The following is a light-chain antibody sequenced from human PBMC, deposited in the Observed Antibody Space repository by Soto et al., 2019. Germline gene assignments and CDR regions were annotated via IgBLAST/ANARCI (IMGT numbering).Light chain of an antibody. Sequence: EIVLTQSPGTLSLSPGERATLSCRASQSVTSNYLAWYQQKPGQAPRLLIYAASRRAPGIPDRFIASGSGTDFTLTISRLEPEDFALYFCQQYGTSPPWTFGQGAKVDIK. CDR1: QSVTSNY. CDR2: AAS. V-gene: IGKV3-20*01. CDR3: QQYGTSPPWT. J-gene: IGKJ1*01.